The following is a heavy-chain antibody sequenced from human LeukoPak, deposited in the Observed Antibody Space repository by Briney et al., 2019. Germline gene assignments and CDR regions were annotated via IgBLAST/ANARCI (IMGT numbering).Heavy chain of an antibody. D-gene: IGHD3-10*01. Sequence: GASVKVSCKASGYTFTSYDINWVRQAPGQGLEWVGWMNLNSGNTGSAQKVQGRITITMNTSISTAYMELSSLRSEDTAVYYCARIYYRRSDYHYYYMDVWGEGTTVTVSS. CDR2: MNLNSGNT. J-gene: IGHJ6*03. CDR1: GYTFTSYD. V-gene: IGHV1-8*01. CDR3: ARIYYRRSDYHYYYMDV.